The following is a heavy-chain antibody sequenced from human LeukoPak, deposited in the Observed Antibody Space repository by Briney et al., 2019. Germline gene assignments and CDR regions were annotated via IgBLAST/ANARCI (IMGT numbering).Heavy chain of an antibody. CDR1: GGSINSYY. D-gene: IGHD1-26*01. Sequence: SETLSLTCTVSGGSINSYYWGWIRQPAGKGLEWIGRIYTTGTTSYNPSLTSRVTISVDTSKNQFYLKLTSVTAADTAMYYCARAGYTISYYSLAYWGQGSLVTVSS. CDR2: IYTTGTT. J-gene: IGHJ4*02. V-gene: IGHV4-4*07. CDR3: ARAGYTISYYSLAY.